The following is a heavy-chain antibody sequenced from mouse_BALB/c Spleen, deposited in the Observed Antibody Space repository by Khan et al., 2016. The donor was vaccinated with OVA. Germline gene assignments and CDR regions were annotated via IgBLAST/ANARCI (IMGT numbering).Heavy chain of an antibody. CDR1: GYTFTSYW. Sequence: QVQLKESGAELAKPGASVKMSCKASGYTFTSYWMPWVHQRPGQGLEWIGYINPTSGYTDYTEKFKDKATLSADKSSSTAYMQLSSLTSDDAAVYYCARDRMDYWGQGTTLTVSS. CDR3: ARDRMDY. CDR2: INPTSGYT. V-gene: IGHV1-7*01. J-gene: IGHJ2*01.